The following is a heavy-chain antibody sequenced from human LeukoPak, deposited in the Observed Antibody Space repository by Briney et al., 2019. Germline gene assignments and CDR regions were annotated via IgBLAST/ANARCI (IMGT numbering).Heavy chain of an antibody. D-gene: IGHD3-10*01. V-gene: IGHV3-48*01. CDR3: ARDSRHYYAHDV. CDR1: GFTFSSYS. Sequence: PGGSLRLSCAASGFTFSSYSMNWVHQAPGKGLEWVSYISSSSSTIYYADSVKGRFTISRDNAKNSLYLQMNSLRAEDTAVYYCARDSRHYYAHDVWGQGTTVTVSS. CDR2: ISSSSSTI. J-gene: IGHJ6*02.